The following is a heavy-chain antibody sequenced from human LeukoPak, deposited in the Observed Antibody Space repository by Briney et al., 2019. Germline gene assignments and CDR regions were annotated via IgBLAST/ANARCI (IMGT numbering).Heavy chain of an antibody. V-gene: IGHV1-69*05. CDR1: GGTFSSYA. CDR3: ARDRPGDYYYMDV. J-gene: IGHJ6*03. Sequence: SVKVSCKASGGTFSSYAISWVRQAPGQGLEWMGGIIPIFGTANYAQKFQARVTITTDESTSTAYMELSSLRSEDTAVYYCARDRPGDYYYMDVWGKGTTVTVSS. CDR2: IIPIFGTA.